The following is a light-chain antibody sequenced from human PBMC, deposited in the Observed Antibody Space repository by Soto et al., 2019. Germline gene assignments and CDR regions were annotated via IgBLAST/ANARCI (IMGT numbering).Light chain of an antibody. CDR3: QHYYTTPRT. V-gene: IGKV3-11*01. Sequence: EIVLTQSPATLSLSPGERATLSCRASQSVSSYLAWYQQKPGQAPRLLIYDASNMATGIPARFSGSGSGTDFTLTISSLEPEDFAVYYCQHYYTTPRTFGQGTKVEIK. CDR2: DAS. CDR1: QSVSSY. J-gene: IGKJ1*01.